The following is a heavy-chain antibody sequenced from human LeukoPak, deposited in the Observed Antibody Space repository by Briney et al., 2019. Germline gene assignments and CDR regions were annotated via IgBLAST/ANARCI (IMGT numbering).Heavy chain of an antibody. CDR3: AKVQKGYYGSGTYEDYFDY. Sequence: GGSLRLSCGASGFTVSSNYMSWVRQAPGKGLEWVSVIYSGGSTYYADFVKGRFTISRDNTKNTLYLQMNSLRAEDTAVYYCAKVQKGYYGSGTYEDYFDYWGQGTLVTVSS. D-gene: IGHD3-10*01. CDR2: IYSGGST. J-gene: IGHJ4*02. V-gene: IGHV3-66*01. CDR1: GFTVSSNY.